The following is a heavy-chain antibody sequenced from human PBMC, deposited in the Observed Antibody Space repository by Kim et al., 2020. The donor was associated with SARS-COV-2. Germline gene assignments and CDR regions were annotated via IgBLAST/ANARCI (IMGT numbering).Heavy chain of an antibody. Sequence: SETLSLTCTVSGVSISSGDHYWSWIRQSPGKGLEWIGYIFYTGSTLNNPFLKGRLTISVDTSKNQFSLDLTSVTAADTAVYYCASGGKGYYYASGSSPSPFDYWGQGTLVTVSS. CDR1: GVSISSGDHY. D-gene: IGHD3-10*01. V-gene: IGHV4-30-4*01. CDR3: ASGGKGYYYASGSSPSPFDY. CDR2: IFYTGST. J-gene: IGHJ4*02.